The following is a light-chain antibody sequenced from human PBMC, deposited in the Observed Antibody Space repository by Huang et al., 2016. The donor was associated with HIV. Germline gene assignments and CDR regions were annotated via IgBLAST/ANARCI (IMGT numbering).Light chain of an antibody. Sequence: IQLDQSPSSLSASVGDRVIITCRASQDISNSLAWYQQKPGKAPRSLMFAASTLQSGVSSRFSGSASGTYCTLTINGLQPEDFATYYCQQLHDYPVTFGQGTRLDI. CDR3: QQLHDYPVT. J-gene: IGKJ5*01. CDR2: AAS. CDR1: QDISNS. V-gene: IGKV1-9*01.